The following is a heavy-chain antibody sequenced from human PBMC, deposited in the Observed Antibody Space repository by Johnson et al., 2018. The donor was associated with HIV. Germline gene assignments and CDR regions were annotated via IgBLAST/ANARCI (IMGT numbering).Heavy chain of an antibody. CDR3: ANLYSSSSDAFDI. V-gene: IGHV3-30*14. CDR2: ISYDGSNK. J-gene: IGHJ3*02. D-gene: IGHD6-6*01. Sequence: VQLVESGGGLVQPGGSLRLSCAASGFTFSMYAMHWVRQAPGKGLEWVAVISYDGSNKYYADSVKGRFTFSRDNSKNTLYLQMNSLRAEDTALYYCANLYSSSSDAFDIWGQGTMVTVSS. CDR1: GFTFSMYA.